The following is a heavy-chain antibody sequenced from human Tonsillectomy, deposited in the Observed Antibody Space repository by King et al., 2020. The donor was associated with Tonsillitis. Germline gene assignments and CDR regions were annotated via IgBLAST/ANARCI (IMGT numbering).Heavy chain of an antibody. D-gene: IGHD3-10*01. Sequence: QVQLQESGPGLVKPSQTLSLTCTVSGGSISSGGYYWSWIRQHPGKGLEWIGYIYYSGSTYYNPSLKSRVTISVDTSKNQFSLKLSSVTAADTAVYYCAREKEYYGSGSYLNVNWFDPWGQGTLVTVSS. J-gene: IGHJ5*02. V-gene: IGHV4-31*03. CDR2: IYYSGST. CDR1: GGSISSGGYY. CDR3: AREKEYYGSGSYLNVNWFDP.